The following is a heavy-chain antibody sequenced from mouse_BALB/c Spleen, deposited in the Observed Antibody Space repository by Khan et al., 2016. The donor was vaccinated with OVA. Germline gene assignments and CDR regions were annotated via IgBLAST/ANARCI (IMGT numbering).Heavy chain of an antibody. CDR2: IYPNNGDS. Sequence: VQLQQSGPELVKPGASVKISCKASGYTFTDYNMDWVKQSHGKSLEWIGYIYPNNGDSGYNQKFKTKATLTVDSSSSTAYMELRSLTSEDSAVYYCTRSGYGSFAYWGQGTLVTVSA. D-gene: IGHD1-2*01. CDR3: TRSGYGSFAY. CDR1: GYTFTDYN. V-gene: IGHV1S29*02. J-gene: IGHJ3*01.